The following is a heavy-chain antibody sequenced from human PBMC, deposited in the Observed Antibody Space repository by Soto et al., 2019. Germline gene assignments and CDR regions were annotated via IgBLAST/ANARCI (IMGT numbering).Heavy chain of an antibody. Sequence: GGSLRLSCTASGFTFGDYAMSWFRQAPGKGLEWVGFIRSKAYGGTTEYAASVKGRFTISRDDSKSIAYLQMNSLKTEDTAVYYCTRGYIVVVVAATVPDDAFDIWGQGTMVTVSS. CDR2: IRSKAYGGTT. V-gene: IGHV3-49*03. CDR3: TRGYIVVVVAATVPDDAFDI. J-gene: IGHJ3*02. CDR1: GFTFGDYA. D-gene: IGHD2-15*01.